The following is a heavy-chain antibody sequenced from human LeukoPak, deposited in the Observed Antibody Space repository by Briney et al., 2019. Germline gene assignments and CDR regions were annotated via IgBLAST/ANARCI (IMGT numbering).Heavy chain of an antibody. CDR1: GGSISSYY. Sequence: PSETLSLTCTVSGGSISSYYWSWIRQPAGKGLEWIGRIYTSGSTNYNPSLKSRVTISVDTSKNQFSLKLSSVTAADTAVYYCARLNLELRYYYYYMDVWGKGTTVTVSS. D-gene: IGHD1-7*01. CDR3: ARLNLELRYYYYYMDV. CDR2: IYTSGST. J-gene: IGHJ6*03. V-gene: IGHV4-4*07.